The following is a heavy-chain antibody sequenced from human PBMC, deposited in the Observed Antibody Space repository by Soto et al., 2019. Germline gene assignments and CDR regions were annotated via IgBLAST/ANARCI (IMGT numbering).Heavy chain of an antibody. CDR2: ISAYNGDT. Sequence: ASVKVSCKASGYTFTSYGFSWVRQAPGQGLEWMGWISAYNGDTNYPQKFQARVTMTTDTSTSTAYLDLRSLRSDDTAVYYCARSSGTDPPSRYHYVLDGSGKGTTVTV. D-gene: IGHD1-26*01. CDR1: GYTFTSYG. J-gene: IGHJ6*04. V-gene: IGHV1-18*01. CDR3: ARSSGTDPPSRYHYVLDG.